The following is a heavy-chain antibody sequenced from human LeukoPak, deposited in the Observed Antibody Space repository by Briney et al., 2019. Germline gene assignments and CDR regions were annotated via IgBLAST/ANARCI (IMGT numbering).Heavy chain of an antibody. CDR2: ISYDGSNK. D-gene: IGHD3-22*01. J-gene: IGHJ4*02. Sequence: GGSLRLSRAASGFTFSSYAMPWVRQAPGKGLEWVAVISYDGSNKYYADSVKGRFTISRDNSKNTLYLQMNSLRAEDTAVYYCARAPRGGRITMIARHYFDYWGQGTLVTVSS. CDR1: GFTFSSYA. V-gene: IGHV3-30-3*01. CDR3: ARAPRGGRITMIARHYFDY.